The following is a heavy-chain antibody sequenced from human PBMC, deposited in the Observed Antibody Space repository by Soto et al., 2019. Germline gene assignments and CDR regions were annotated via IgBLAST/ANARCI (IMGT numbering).Heavy chain of an antibody. CDR1: GDNSGVYY. CDR2: IYYSGST. Sequence: SETLSLTCTVSGDNSGVYYWTWMRQPPGKGLEWIGYIYYSGSTNYNPSLKSRVGISIDTSKKQFSLKLSSVTAADTAVYYCAKDSGYNYGYFRWFDPWGQGTLVT. V-gene: IGHV4-61*08. D-gene: IGHD5-18*01. CDR3: AKDSGYNYGYFRWFDP. J-gene: IGHJ5*02.